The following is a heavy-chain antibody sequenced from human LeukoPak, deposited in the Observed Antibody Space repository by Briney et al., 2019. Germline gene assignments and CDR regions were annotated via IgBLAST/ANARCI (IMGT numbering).Heavy chain of an antibody. J-gene: IGHJ4*02. CDR3: ARDRGPGVVPAATRSGFDY. Sequence: GASVKVSCKASGYTFTGYYMHWVRQAPGQGLEWMGRINPNSGGTNYAQKFQGRVTMTRDTSISTAYMELSRLRSDDTAVYYCARDRGPGVVPAATRSGFDYWGQGTLVTVSS. CDR1: GYTFTGYY. CDR2: INPNSGGT. V-gene: IGHV1-2*06. D-gene: IGHD2-2*01.